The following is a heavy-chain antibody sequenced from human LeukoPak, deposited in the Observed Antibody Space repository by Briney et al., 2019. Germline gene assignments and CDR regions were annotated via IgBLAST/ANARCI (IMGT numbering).Heavy chain of an antibody. V-gene: IGHV1-8*02. J-gene: IGHJ4*02. CDR1: GYTFTSYG. CDR3: TRGEGILGSY. Sequence: VASVKVSCKASGYTFTSYGISWVRQAPGQGLEWLGWLSPDSGNTAYAQKFQGRVTMTRDTSISTVYMELSSLRSDDIAVNYCTRGEGILGSYWGQGTLVTVSS. CDR2: LSPDSGNT. D-gene: IGHD1-26*01.